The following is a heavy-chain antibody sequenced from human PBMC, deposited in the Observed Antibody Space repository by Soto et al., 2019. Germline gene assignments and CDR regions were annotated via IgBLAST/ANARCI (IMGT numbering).Heavy chain of an antibody. Sequence: EVQLVQSGAEVKKPGESLKISCKGSGYSFTSYWIGWVRQMPGKGLEWMGIIYPGDSDTRYSPSFQGQVTIAADKSISTAYLQWSSLKASDTAMYYCASASDDSGYVSYFDYWGQGTLVTVSS. CDR1: GYSFTSYW. V-gene: IGHV5-51*03. D-gene: IGHD5-12*01. CDR3: ASASDDSGYVSYFDY. J-gene: IGHJ4*02. CDR2: IYPGDSDT.